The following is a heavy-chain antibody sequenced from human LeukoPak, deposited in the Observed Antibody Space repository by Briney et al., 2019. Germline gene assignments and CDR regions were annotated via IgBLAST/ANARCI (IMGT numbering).Heavy chain of an antibody. D-gene: IGHD3-9*01. CDR1: GFTFSGYS. Sequence: GGSLRLSCAASGFTFSGYSMNWVRQAPGKGLEWVSYISSSSSTIYYADSVKGRFTISRDNAKNSLYLQMNSLRAADTAVYYCASQALRSVRYFDWLQETKRGLGAFDIWGQGTMVTVSS. J-gene: IGHJ3*02. CDR3: ASQALRSVRYFDWLQETKRGLGAFDI. V-gene: IGHV3-48*01. CDR2: ISSSSSTI.